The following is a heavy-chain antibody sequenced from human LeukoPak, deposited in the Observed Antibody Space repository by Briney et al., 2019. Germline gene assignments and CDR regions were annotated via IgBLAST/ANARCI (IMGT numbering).Heavy chain of an antibody. D-gene: IGHD3-9*01. V-gene: IGHV4-61*02. Sequence: SETLSLTCTVSGGSISSGSYYWSWIRQPAGKGLEWIGRIYTSGSTNYNPSLKSRVTISVDTSKNQFSPKLSSVTAADTAVYYCARDKGGLYYDILTGRTNYYYYMDVWGKGTTVTISS. CDR2: IYTSGST. CDR1: GGSISSGSYY. CDR3: ARDKGGLYYDILTGRTNYYYYMDV. J-gene: IGHJ6*03.